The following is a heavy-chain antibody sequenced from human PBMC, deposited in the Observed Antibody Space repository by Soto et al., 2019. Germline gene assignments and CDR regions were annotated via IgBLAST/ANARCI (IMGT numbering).Heavy chain of an antibody. CDR2: IYYSGST. CDR3: ARGTSIVVILPVDPIGAFDI. CDR1: GGSISSGGYY. Sequence: SEPLSLTCTVSGGSISSGGYYWSWIRQHPGKGLEWIGYIYYSGSTYYNPSLKSRVTISVDTSKNQFSLKLSSVTAADTAVYYCARGTSIVVILPVDPIGAFDIWGQGTMVTVSS. J-gene: IGHJ3*02. D-gene: IGHD2-2*01. V-gene: IGHV4-31*03.